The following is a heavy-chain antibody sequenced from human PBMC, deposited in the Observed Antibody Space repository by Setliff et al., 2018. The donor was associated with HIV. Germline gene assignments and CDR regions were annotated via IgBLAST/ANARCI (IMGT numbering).Heavy chain of an antibody. D-gene: IGHD2-21*02. CDR3: ARAMRGVVVTNMYYYYGMDV. J-gene: IGHJ6*02. V-gene: IGHV4-38-2*01. CDR1: GYSISSGYY. CDR2: MYSGGNT. Sequence: SETLSLTCAVSGYSISSGYYWGWIRQPPGKGLEWIGYMYSGGNTYYKPSLQSRVTMSVDSSKNQFSLKLSSVTAADTAVYYCARAMRGVVVTNMYYYYGMDVWGQGATVTVS.